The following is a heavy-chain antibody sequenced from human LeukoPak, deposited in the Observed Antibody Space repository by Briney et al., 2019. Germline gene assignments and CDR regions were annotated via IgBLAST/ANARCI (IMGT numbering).Heavy chain of an antibody. CDR1: GFTFSSCS. CDR2: ISSSSSYI. D-gene: IGHD3-16*01. V-gene: IGHV3-21*01. CDR3: ARDAGGVWGSYFDY. Sequence: GGSLRLSCAASGFTFSSCSMNWVRQAPGKGLEWVSSISSSSSYIYYADSVKGRFTISRDNAKNSLYLQMNSLRAEDTAVYYCARDAGGVWGSYFDYWGQGTLVTVAS. J-gene: IGHJ4*02.